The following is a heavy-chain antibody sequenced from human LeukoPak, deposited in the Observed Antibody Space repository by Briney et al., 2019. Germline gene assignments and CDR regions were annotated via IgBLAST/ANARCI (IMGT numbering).Heavy chain of an antibody. D-gene: IGHD2-2*01. CDR1: GYTFTGYY. Sequence: GASVKVSCKASGYTFTGYYMHWLRQAPGQGLEWMGWINPNSGGTNYAQKFQGRVTMTRDTSISTAYMELSRLRSDDTAVYYCARSRYCSSTSCYAPDYWGQGTLVTVSS. V-gene: IGHV1-2*02. CDR2: INPNSGGT. CDR3: ARSRYCSSTSCYAPDY. J-gene: IGHJ4*02.